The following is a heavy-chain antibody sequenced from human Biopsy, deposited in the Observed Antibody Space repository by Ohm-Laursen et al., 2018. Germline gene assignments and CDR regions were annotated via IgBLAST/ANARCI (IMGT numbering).Heavy chain of an antibody. V-gene: IGHV4-59*02. J-gene: IGHJ6*02. CDR2: IYYSVMT. CDR3: ARDSGILNYGNFKYYHYYGMDV. CDR1: GDSVTTYY. Sequence: GTLSLTCTVSGDSVTTYYWSWIRQPPGKGLEWIGHIYYSVMTNYNPSLQSRVSISVDTSRNQVSLTLSSVTAADTAVYYRARDSGILNYGNFKYYHYYGMDVWGQGTKVTVSS. D-gene: IGHD4-11*01.